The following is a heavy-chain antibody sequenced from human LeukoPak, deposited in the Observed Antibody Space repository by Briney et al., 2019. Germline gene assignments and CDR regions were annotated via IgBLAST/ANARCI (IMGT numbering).Heavy chain of an antibody. J-gene: IGHJ3*02. CDR3: ARRTLTMVRGVITAFDI. CDR1: GVSISSSSYY. V-gene: IGHV4-39*01. D-gene: IGHD3-10*01. Sequence: SETLSLTCTVSGVSISSSSYYWGWLRQPPGKGLEWIGSIYYSGSTYYNPSLKSRITISVDTSKNQFSLKLSSVTAADTAVYYCARRTLTMVRGVITAFDIWGQGTMVTVSS. CDR2: IYYSGST.